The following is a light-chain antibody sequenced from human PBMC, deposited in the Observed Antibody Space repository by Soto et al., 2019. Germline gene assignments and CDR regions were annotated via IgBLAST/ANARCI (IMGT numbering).Light chain of an antibody. Sequence: DIVMTQSPDSLAVSLGERATINCKSSQSVLYSPNNKNYLAWYQQKPGQPPKLLVYWASTRKSGVPDRFSGSGSGTDFTITISSLQAEDAAVYYSHQYHSAPQTFGKGTKVEIK. J-gene: IGKJ1*01. CDR3: HQYHSAPQT. V-gene: IGKV4-1*01. CDR2: WAS. CDR1: QSVLYSPNNKNY.